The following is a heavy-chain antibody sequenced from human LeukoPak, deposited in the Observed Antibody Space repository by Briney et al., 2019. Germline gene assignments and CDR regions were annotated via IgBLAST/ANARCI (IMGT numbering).Heavy chain of an antibody. J-gene: IGHJ4*02. CDR3: ARDGYSFGHDFDY. Sequence: GGSLRLSCAASGFTFSSYWMHWVRHTPGKGLVWVSRIKGDGSSTSYADSVKGRFTISRDNAKNTLYRQMNSLRAEDTAVYYCARDGYSFGHDFDYWGQGTLVTVSS. D-gene: IGHD5-18*01. V-gene: IGHV3-74*01. CDR2: IKGDGSST. CDR1: GFTFSSYW.